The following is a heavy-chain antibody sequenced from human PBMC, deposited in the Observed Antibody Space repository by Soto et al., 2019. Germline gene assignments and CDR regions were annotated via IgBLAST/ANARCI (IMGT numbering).Heavy chain of an antibody. CDR3: ARGRFGEFRGGYYGLDV. CDR2: INSYKNYT. J-gene: IGHJ6*02. V-gene: IGHV1-18*01. Sequence: QLQLVQSGAEVKKPGASVKVSCKASGYTFTNYDISWVRQAPGQGLEWVGWINSYKNYTNYAPKLQGRVTMTTDTSTGTAYMDLRSLISDDTAVYYCARGRFGEFRGGYYGLDVWGQGTTVTVSS. CDR1: GYTFTNYD. D-gene: IGHD3-10*01.